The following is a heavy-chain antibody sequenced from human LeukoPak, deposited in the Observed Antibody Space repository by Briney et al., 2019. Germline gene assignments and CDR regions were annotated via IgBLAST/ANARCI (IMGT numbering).Heavy chain of an antibody. V-gene: IGHV3-33*01. CDR3: ARGTPAGGGYYLDY. CDR2: IWYDGSNK. CDR1: GFTFSNYG. D-gene: IGHD3-22*01. J-gene: IGHJ4*02. Sequence: GGSLRLSCAASGFTFSNYGMHWVRQAPGKGLEWVAVIWYDGSNKYYADSVKGRFTISRDNSKNTLYLQMNSLRAEDTAVYSCARGTPAGGGYYLDYWGQGTLVTVSS.